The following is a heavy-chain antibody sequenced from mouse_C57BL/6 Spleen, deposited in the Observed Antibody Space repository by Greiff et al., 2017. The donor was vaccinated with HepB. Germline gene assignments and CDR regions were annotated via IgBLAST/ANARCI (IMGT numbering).Heavy chain of an antibody. CDR2: LDPNSGGT. V-gene: IGHV1-72*01. CDR1: GYTFTSYW. D-gene: IGHD1-1*01. CDR3: ARRYYGSSSWYFDV. Sequence: QVQLQQPGAELVKPGASVQLSCKASGYTFTSYWMHWVKQRPGRGLEWIGRLDPNSGGTKDNEKFKSKATLTVDKPSSKAYMQLSSLTSEDSAVYYCARRYYGSSSWYFDVWGTGTTVTVSS. J-gene: IGHJ1*03.